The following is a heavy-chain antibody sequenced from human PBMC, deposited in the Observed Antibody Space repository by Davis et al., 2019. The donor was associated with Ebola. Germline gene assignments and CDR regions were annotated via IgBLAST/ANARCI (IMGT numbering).Heavy chain of an antibody. Sequence: MPGGSLRLSCTVSGGSISSYYWSWIRQPPGKGLEWIGYIYYSGSTNYNPSLKSRVTISVDTSKNQFSLKLSSVTAADTAVYYCARGQWLLGGYFDYWGQGTLVTVSS. J-gene: IGHJ4*02. CDR2: IYYSGST. CDR1: GGSISSYY. CDR3: ARGQWLLGGYFDY. V-gene: IGHV4-59*12. D-gene: IGHD3-22*01.